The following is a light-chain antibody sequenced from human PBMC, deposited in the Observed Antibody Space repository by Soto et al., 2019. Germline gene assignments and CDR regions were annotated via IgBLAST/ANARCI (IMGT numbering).Light chain of an antibody. Sequence: DIQMTQSPSTLSASLRDRVTITCRASQSINKWLAWYQQKPGKAPXLLIYDASSLESGVPSRFSGSGSGTEFTLTISSLEPEDFAVYYCQHRTSRYTFGQGTKVDIK. CDR2: DAS. CDR3: QHRTSRYT. V-gene: IGKV1-5*01. J-gene: IGKJ2*01. CDR1: QSINKW.